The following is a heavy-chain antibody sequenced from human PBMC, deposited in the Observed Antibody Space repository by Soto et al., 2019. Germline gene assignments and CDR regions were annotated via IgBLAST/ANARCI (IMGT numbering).Heavy chain of an antibody. Sequence: QVQLVQSGAEVKKPGASVKVSCKTSGYTFTNHGINWVRQAPGQGLEWMGWINPYNANVNYAQKLQGRVAMTTDTSTSTAYMALRSLTSDDTAVYYCARDRVAGIWGDAFDIGGQGTMVTVSS. V-gene: IGHV1-18*04. D-gene: IGHD3-16*01. CDR2: INPYNANV. CDR1: GYTFTNHG. CDR3: ARDRVAGIWGDAFDI. J-gene: IGHJ3*02.